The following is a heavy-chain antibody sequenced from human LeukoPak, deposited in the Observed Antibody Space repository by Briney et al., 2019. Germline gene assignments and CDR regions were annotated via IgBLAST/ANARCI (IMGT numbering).Heavy chain of an antibody. D-gene: IGHD3-22*01. Sequence: PGGSLRLSCAASGFTFSGSAMHWVRQASGKGLEWVGRIRSKANSYATAYAASVKGRFTISRDDSKNTAYLQMNSLKTEDTAVYYCTRLGGYYDSSGYSSADWGQGTLVTVSS. CDR3: TRLGGYYDSSGYSSAD. V-gene: IGHV3-73*01. CDR2: IRSKANSYAT. CDR1: GFTFSGSA. J-gene: IGHJ4*02.